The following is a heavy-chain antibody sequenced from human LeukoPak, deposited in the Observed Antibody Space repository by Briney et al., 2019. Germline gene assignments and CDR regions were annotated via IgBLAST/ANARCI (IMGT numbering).Heavy chain of an antibody. V-gene: IGHV3-15*01. J-gene: IGHJ4*02. D-gene: IGHD4-11*01. CDR1: GFTFSTYV. Sequence: GRSLRLSCAASGFTFSTYVIHWVRQAPGKGLEWVGRSISKIDGGTTDYAAPVKGRFTISRDDSQNTVYLQMNSLKTEDTAMYYCTTTIDYWGQGTLVTVSS. CDR2: SISKIDGGTT. CDR3: TTTIDY.